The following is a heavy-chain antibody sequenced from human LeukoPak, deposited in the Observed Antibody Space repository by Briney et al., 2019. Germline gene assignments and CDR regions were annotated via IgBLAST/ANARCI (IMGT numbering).Heavy chain of an antibody. CDR1: GYSFTCYW. V-gene: IGHV5-51*01. J-gene: IGHJ6*03. CDR2: IYPGDSDT. D-gene: IGHD6-13*01. CDR3: ARTIYSSRYYYYYMDV. Sequence: GESLKISCRGSGYSFTCYWIGWVRQMPGKGLEWMGIIYPGDSDTRYSPSFQGQVTISADRSISTAYLQWSSLKASDPAMYYCARTIYSSRYYYYYMDVWGKGTTVTVSS.